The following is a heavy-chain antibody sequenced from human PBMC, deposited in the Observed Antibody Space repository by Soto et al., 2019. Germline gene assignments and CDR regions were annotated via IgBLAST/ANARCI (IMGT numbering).Heavy chain of an antibody. CDR1: VYTFTNHG. J-gene: IGHJ5*02. CDR3: ARDLISSSNNALNWLDP. Sequence: QVQLVQSGAEVKKPGASVMLSCKTSVYTFTNHGISWVRQAPGQGLAWMGWISTSNGKTDYTQKLQGRLSLTTDTSTRTAYRQLRNLRSDATAVYYCARDLISSSNNALNWLDPWCQGTLVTVSS. CDR2: ISTSNGKT. V-gene: IGHV1-18*01. D-gene: IGHD3-16*02.